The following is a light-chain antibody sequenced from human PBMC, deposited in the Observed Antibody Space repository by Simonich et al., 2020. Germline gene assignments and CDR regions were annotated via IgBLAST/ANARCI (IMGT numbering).Light chain of an antibody. CDR3: CSYAGSSTFVV. Sequence: QSALTQPASVSGSPVQSITISCTGTVSDVGSYNLVSLYQQHPGKAPKLMIYECSKRPSGVSNRFLCSKSGNTASLTIAGLQAEDEADYYCCSYAGSSTFVVFGGGTKLTVL. J-gene: IGLJ2*01. CDR2: ECS. V-gene: IGLV2-23*03. CDR1: VSDVGSYNL.